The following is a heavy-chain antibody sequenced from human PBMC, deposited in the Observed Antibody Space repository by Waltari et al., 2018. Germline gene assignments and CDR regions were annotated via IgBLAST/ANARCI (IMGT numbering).Heavy chain of an antibody. V-gene: IGHV5-51*01. CDR2: TEPGDSET. D-gene: IGHD2-15*01. CDR3: ARQDVAVVVDVLDAFNI. J-gene: IGHJ3*02. CDR1: GYSFSRYW. Sequence: EVQLVQSGAEVKKPGESLKISCKGSGYSFSRYWIGWVRQRPGKGLEWMGMTEPGDSETKYSPACQGHVTFSAEKSINTAYWQWNSLKDSDSAMYYCARQDVAVVVDVLDAFNIWGQGTKVTVSS.